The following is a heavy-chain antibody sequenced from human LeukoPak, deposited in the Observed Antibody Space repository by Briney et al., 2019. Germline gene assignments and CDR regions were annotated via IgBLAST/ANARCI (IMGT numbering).Heavy chain of an antibody. V-gene: IGHV4-34*01. Sequence: SETLSLTCAVYGGSFSGYYWSWIRQPPGKGLEWLGEINHSGSTNHNPSLKSRVTISVDTSKNQFSLKLSSVTAADTAVYYCARPAGYGDYYYYYMDVWGKGTTVTVSS. CDR2: INHSGST. CDR1: GGSFSGYY. CDR3: ARPAGYGDYYYYYMDV. D-gene: IGHD5-12*01. J-gene: IGHJ6*03.